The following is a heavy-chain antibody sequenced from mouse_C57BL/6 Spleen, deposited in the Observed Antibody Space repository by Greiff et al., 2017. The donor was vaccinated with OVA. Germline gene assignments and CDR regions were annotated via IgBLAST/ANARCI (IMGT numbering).Heavy chain of an antibody. V-gene: IGHV2-9-1*01. CDR3: ARISPYYSNSFDY. CDR1: GFSLTSYA. J-gene: IGHJ2*01. D-gene: IGHD2-5*01. Sequence: VMLVESGPGLVAPSQSLSITCTVSGFSLTSYAISWVRQPPGKGLEWLGVIWTGGGTNYNSALKSRLSISKDNSKSQVFLKMNSLQTDDTARYYCARISPYYSNSFDYWGQGTTLTVSS. CDR2: IWTGGGT.